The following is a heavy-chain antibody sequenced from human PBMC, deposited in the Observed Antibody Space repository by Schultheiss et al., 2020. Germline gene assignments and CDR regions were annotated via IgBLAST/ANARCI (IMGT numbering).Heavy chain of an antibody. D-gene: IGHD6-13*01. CDR2: ISYDGSNK. J-gene: IGHJ5*01. CDR1: GFTFSSYG. Sequence: GGSLRLSCAASGFTFSSYGMHWVRQAPGKGLEWVAVISYDGSNKYYADSVKGRFTISRDNSKNTLYLQMNSLRAEDTAIYYCARGPSSLGLGWFDSWGQGTLVTGYS. V-gene: IGHV3-30*03. CDR3: ARGPSSLGLGWFDS.